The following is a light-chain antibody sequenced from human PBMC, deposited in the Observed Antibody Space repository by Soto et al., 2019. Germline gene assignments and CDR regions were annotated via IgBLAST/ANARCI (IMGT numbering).Light chain of an antibody. CDR2: GNS. J-gene: IGLJ3*02. CDR3: QSYDSSLSDWV. Sequence: QLVLTQPPSVSGALGQRVTISCTGSSSNIGAGYDVHWYQQLPGTAPKLLIYGNSNRPSGVPDRFSGSKSGTSASLAITGLQAEDEADYYCQSYDSSLSDWVFGGGTKLTVL. V-gene: IGLV1-40*01. CDR1: SSNIGAGYD.